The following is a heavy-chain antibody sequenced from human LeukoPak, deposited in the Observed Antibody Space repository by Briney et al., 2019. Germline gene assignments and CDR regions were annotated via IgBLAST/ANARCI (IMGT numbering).Heavy chain of an antibody. D-gene: IGHD5/OR15-5a*01. Sequence: PGGSLRLSCAASGFTFSSYAMSWVRQAPGKGLEWVSAISGSGGSTYYADSVKGRFTISRDNSKNTLYLQMNSLRAEDTAVYYCAKDQAQSVYGKDAFDIWGQKTIGTVSS. CDR3: AKDQAQSVYGKDAFDI. J-gene: IGHJ3*02. V-gene: IGHV3-23*01. CDR1: GFTFSSYA. CDR2: ISGSGGST.